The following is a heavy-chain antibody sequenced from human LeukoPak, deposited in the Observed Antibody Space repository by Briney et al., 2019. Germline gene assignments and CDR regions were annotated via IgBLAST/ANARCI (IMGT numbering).Heavy chain of an antibody. Sequence: ASVKVSCKASGYTFTSYYMHWVRQAPGQGLEWMGIINPSSGSTTYAQKFQGRVTMTRDTSTKTVYVELSSLRSEDTAVYYCATGFYYDTGGFYPGGDYWGQGTLVTVSS. CDR1: GYTFTSYY. D-gene: IGHD3-22*01. J-gene: IGHJ4*02. CDR2: INPSSGST. CDR3: ATGFYYDTGGFYPGGDY. V-gene: IGHV1-46*01.